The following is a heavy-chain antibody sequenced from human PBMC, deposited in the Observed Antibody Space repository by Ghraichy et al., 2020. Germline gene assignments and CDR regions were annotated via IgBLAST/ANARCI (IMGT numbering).Heavy chain of an antibody. CDR2: ISWNSDTI. V-gene: IGHV3-9*01. CDR3: AKDRTNFAVASSGVLDV. J-gene: IGHJ6*02. Sequence: GGSLRLSCAASGFPFDDYPMHWVRQAPGKGLEWVSGISWNSDTIGYADSVKGRFTISRDNAKASLYLQMNNLRAEDTASYYCAKDRTNFAVASSGVLDVWGQGTTVTVSS. CDR1: GFPFDDYP. D-gene: IGHD3-3*01.